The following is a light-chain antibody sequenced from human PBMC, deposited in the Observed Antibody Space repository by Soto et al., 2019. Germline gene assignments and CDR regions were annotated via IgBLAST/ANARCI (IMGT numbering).Light chain of an antibody. CDR1: QSVSSN. CDR3: QQYGSSST. CDR2: GAS. Sequence: EIVLTQAPGTLSLSPGERATLSCRASQSVSSNLAWYQQKPGQAPRLRIYGASSRPTGIPDRFSGSGSGTDFTLTISRLEPEDFAVYYCQQYGSSSTFGQGTRLEI. J-gene: IGKJ5*01. V-gene: IGKV3-20*01.